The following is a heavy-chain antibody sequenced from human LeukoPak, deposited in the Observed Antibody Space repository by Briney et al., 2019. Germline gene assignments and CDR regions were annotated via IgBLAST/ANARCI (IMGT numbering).Heavy chain of an antibody. J-gene: IGHJ3*02. Sequence: PGGSLRLSCGASGFTFSSYAMHWVRQAPGKGLEWVAVISYDGSNKYYADSVKGRFTISRDNSKNTLYLQMNSLRAEDTAVYYCARVRIQLWFWDAFDIWGQGTMVTVSS. D-gene: IGHD5-18*01. CDR3: ARVRIQLWFWDAFDI. V-gene: IGHV3-30-3*01. CDR2: ISYDGSNK. CDR1: GFTFSSYA.